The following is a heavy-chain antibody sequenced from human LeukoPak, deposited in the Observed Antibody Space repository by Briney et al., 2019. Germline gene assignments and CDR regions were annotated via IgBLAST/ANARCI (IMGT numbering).Heavy chain of an antibody. Sequence: SETLSLTCTVSGGSISSSYYYWGWIRQPPGKGLEWIGSIYSSGSTYYNPSLKSRVTISVDTSKNQFSLKLSSVTAADTAVYYCAREIQYYSGWFDPWGQGTLVTVSS. CDR3: AREIQYYSGWFDP. V-gene: IGHV4-39*02. CDR1: GGSISSSYYY. J-gene: IGHJ5*02. D-gene: IGHD3-10*01. CDR2: IYSSGST.